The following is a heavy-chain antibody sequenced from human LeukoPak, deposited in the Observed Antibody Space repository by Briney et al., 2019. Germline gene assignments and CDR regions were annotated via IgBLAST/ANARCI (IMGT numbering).Heavy chain of an antibody. CDR1: GFTFSSYG. D-gene: IGHD3-10*01. Sequence: PGGSLRLSCAASGFTFSSYGMHWVRQAPGKGLEWVAFIRYDGSNKYYADSVKGRFTISRDNSKNKLYLQMNSLRAEDTAVYYCAKESGVWLGELEALDYWGQGTLVTVSS. CDR3: AKESGVWLGELEALDY. CDR2: IRYDGSNK. V-gene: IGHV3-30*02. J-gene: IGHJ4*02.